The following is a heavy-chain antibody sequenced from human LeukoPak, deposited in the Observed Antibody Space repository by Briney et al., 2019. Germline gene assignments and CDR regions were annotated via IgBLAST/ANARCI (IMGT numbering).Heavy chain of an antibody. V-gene: IGHV3-30*02. CDR1: GFTFNSYS. Sequence: GGSLRLSCAASGFTFNSYSMNWVRQAPGKGLEWVAFIRYDGSNKYYADSVKGRFTISRDNSKNTLYLQMNSLRAEDTAVYYCAKDSRDYGYYFDYWGQGTLVTVSS. CDR2: IRYDGSNK. D-gene: IGHD4-17*01. J-gene: IGHJ4*02. CDR3: AKDSRDYGYYFDY.